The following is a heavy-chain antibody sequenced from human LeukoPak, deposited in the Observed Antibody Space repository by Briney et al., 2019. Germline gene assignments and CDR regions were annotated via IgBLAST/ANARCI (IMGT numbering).Heavy chain of an antibody. CDR3: ARGLVGIAAAHFDY. CDR2: ISHSGIT. D-gene: IGHD6-13*01. J-gene: IGHJ4*02. V-gene: IGHV4-34*08. CDR1: GFTFSSYE. Sequence: GSLRLSCAASGFTFSSYEMNWIRQPPGKGLEWIGEISHSGITNYSPSLKSRVTISVDTSTNQISLNLRSVTVADTAVYYCARGLVGIAAAHFDYWGQGTLVTASS.